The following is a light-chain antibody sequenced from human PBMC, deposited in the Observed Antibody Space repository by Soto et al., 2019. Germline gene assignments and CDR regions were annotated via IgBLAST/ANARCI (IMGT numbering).Light chain of an antibody. CDR2: GAS. CDR1: QTVRDGY. J-gene: IGKJ2*01. CDR3: QQYGASMFT. V-gene: IGKV3-20*01. Sequence: DIVLTQSPGTLSLSPGERATLSCRASQTVRDGYLAWYQQKPGQVPRLFIYGASARATGIPDRFSGSGSGTDFTLTISGLEPEDFAVYYCQQYGASMFTFSLGAKLEIK.